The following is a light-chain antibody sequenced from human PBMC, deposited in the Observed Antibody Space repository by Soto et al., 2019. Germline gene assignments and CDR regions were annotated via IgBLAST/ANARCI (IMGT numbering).Light chain of an antibody. V-gene: IGKV1-39*01. CDR1: QSITNY. J-gene: IGKJ4*01. CDR3: QQSYSRPLT. Sequence: DIQMTQSPSSLSASVGDRVTITCRASQSITNYLNWYQQKVGKAPQLLIYAASTLQSGVPSRFSGIGSGTDFTLTINTLQPEDFATYSCQQSYSRPLTFGGGTKVE. CDR2: AAS.